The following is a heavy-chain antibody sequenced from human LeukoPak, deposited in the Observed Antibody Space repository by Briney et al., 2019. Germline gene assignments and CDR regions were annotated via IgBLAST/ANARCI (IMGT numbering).Heavy chain of an antibody. V-gene: IGHV1-69*05. J-gene: IGHJ4*02. Sequence: ASVKVSGKASGGTFSSYAISWVRQAAGQGGEWMGGIIPIFGTANYAQKFQGRVTITTDESTSTAYMELSSLRSEDTAVYYCARAPVSLYNWTSRSYYFDYWGQGTLATVSS. CDR2: IIPIFGTA. CDR3: ARAPVSLYNWTSRSYYFDY. D-gene: IGHD1-20*01. CDR1: GGTFSSYA.